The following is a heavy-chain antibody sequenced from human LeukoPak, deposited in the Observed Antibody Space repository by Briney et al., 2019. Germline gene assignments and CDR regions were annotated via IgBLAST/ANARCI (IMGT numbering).Heavy chain of an antibody. J-gene: IGHJ5*02. V-gene: IGHV4-34*01. CDR2: INHSGST. D-gene: IGHD2-2*01. Sequence: SETLSLTCAVYGGSFSGYYWSWIRQPPGKGLEWIGEINHSGSTNYNPSLKSRVTISVDTSKNQFSLKLSSVTAADTAVYYCARRQKDIVVVPAASWYNWFDPWGQGTLVTVSS. CDR1: GGSFSGYY. CDR3: ARRQKDIVVVPAASWYNWFDP.